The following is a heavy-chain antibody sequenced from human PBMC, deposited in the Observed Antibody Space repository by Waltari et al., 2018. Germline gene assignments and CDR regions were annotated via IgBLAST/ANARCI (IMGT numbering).Heavy chain of an antibody. CDR3: ARMGAGRAPDY. V-gene: IGHV3-7*03. D-gene: IGHD3-16*01. Sequence: EVHLVESGGDLVQPGGSLRLSCSASQFSFNSYWMAWFRQAPGKRLEWVATIKPDGSDKYYVDSVKGRFAISRDNAKNLLYLQMNSLRAEDTAIFYCARMGAGRAPDYWGQGTLVTVSS. J-gene: IGHJ4*02. CDR1: QFSFNSYW. CDR2: IKPDGSDK.